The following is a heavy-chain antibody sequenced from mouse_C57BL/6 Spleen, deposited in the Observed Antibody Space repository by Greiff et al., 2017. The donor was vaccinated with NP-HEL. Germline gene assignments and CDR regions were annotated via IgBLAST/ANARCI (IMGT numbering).Heavy chain of an antibody. Sequence: QVQLQQSGAELVKPGASVKISCKASGYAFSSYWMNWVKQRPGKGLEWIGQIYPGAGDTNYNGKFKGKATLTADKSSSPAYMQLSSLTSEDSAVYFCASPDYDGYAMDDWGQGTTVTVSS. D-gene: IGHD2-4*01. J-gene: IGHJ4*01. CDR3: ASPDYDGYAMDD. CDR1: GYAFSSYW. V-gene: IGHV1-80*01. CDR2: IYPGAGDT.